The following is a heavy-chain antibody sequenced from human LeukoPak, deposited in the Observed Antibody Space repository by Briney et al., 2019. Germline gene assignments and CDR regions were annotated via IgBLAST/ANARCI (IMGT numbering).Heavy chain of an antibody. CDR3: AKSLRITMVRGVIKGAPDAFDI. Sequence: GGSLRLSCAASGFTFSSYAMSWVRQAPGKGLEWVSAISGSGGSTYYADSVKGRFTISRDNSKNTLYLQMNSLRAADTAVYYCAKSLRITMVRGVIKGAPDAFDIWGQGTMVTVSS. D-gene: IGHD3-10*01. CDR2: ISGSGGST. V-gene: IGHV3-23*01. CDR1: GFTFSSYA. J-gene: IGHJ3*02.